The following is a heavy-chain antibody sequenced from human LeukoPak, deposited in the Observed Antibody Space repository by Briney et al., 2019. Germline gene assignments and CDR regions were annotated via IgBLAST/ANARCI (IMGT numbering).Heavy chain of an antibody. CDR2: IYTSGTT. J-gene: IGHJ4*02. V-gene: IGHV4-4*07. CDR1: SGSISHFY. Sequence: SETLSLTCTVSSGSISHFYWSWIRQPAGKGLEWIGRIYTSGTTDYNPSLKSRVSMSVDTSKSQFSLNLSSVTAADTAVYYCAREFHSWGQGTPVTVSS. CDR3: AREFHS.